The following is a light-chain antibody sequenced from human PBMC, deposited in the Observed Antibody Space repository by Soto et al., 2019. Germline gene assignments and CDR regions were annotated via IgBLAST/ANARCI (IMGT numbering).Light chain of an antibody. V-gene: IGKV1-5*01. CDR3: QQCYMGWT. CDR1: QSISRS. Sequence: DIQLTQSPSTLSASVGDRVTLTCRASQSISRSLAWYQHQPGEAPKLLIYDASSLKSGVPSRFSGIGSGTEFTLSISSLQPEDFGTYYCQQCYMGWTFGQGTKVDI. J-gene: IGKJ1*01. CDR2: DAS.